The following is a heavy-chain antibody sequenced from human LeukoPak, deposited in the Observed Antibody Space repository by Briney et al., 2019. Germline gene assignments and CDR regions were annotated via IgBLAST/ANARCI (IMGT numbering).Heavy chain of an antibody. V-gene: IGHV4-34*01. CDR1: GGSFSGYY. CDR2: INHSGST. CDR3: ARLRDSLFDP. D-gene: IGHD3-3*01. J-gene: IGHJ5*02. Sequence: SETLSLTCAVYGGSFSGYYWSWIRQPPGKGLEWIGEINHSGSTNYNPSLNSRVTISVDTSKNQFSLKLSSVTAADTALYYCARLRDSLFDPWGQGTPVTVSS.